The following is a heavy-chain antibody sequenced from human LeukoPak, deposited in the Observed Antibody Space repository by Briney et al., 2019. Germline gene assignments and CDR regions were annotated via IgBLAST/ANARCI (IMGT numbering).Heavy chain of an antibody. J-gene: IGHJ4*02. CDR3: ARGSTMIVVAHPALVAY. Sequence: HPGGSLRLSCAASGFTFSSYAMHWVRQAPGKGLEWVAVISYDGSNKYYADSVKGRFTISRDNSKNTLYLQMNSLRAEDTAVYYCARGSTMIVVAHPALVAYWGQGTLVTVSS. CDR2: ISYDGSNK. CDR1: GFTFSSYA. D-gene: IGHD3-22*01. V-gene: IGHV3-30*04.